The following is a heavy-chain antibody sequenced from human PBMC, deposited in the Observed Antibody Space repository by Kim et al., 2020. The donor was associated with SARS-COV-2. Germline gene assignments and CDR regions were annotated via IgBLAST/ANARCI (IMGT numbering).Heavy chain of an antibody. J-gene: IGHJ2*01. V-gene: IGHV4-59*13. D-gene: IGHD4-17*01. Sequence: SETLSLTCTVSGGSISNYFWSWIRQPPGKGLEWIGYVHNSGSTNYNPSLKNRVALSIDTSKNQFSLTLSSVTAADTAVYYCATLTAVKTFWYFDLRGRGT. CDR1: GGSISNYF. CDR3: ATLTAVKTFWYFDL. CDR2: VHNSGST.